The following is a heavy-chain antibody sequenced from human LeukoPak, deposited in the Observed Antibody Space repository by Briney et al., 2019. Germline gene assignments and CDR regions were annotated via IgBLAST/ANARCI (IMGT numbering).Heavy chain of an antibody. CDR1: GYTFTSYD. CDR3: ARVDRLAAPFNFDY. Sequence: ASVKVSCKASGYTFTSYDINWVRQATGQGLGWMGWMNPNSGNTGYAQKFQGRVTITRNTSISTAYMELSSLRSEDTAVYYCARVDRLAAPFNFDYWGQETLVTVSS. CDR2: MNPNSGNT. J-gene: IGHJ4*02. V-gene: IGHV1-8*03. D-gene: IGHD6-6*01.